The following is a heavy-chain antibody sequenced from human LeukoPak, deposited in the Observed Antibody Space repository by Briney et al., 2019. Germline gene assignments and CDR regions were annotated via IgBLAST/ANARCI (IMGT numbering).Heavy chain of an antibody. CDR2: INPDSGGS. D-gene: IGHD3-22*01. CDR1: GYIFTDYY. Sequence: GASVKVSCKASGYIFTDYYIHWVRQAPGQGLEWMGWINPDSGGSNYAQKFQGRVTMTRDTSISTAFMELSSLRYDDTAVYYCARTRKKWLLLRPPPYYFDYWGQGTLVTVSS. V-gene: IGHV1-2*02. J-gene: IGHJ4*02. CDR3: ARTRKKWLLLRPPPYYFDY.